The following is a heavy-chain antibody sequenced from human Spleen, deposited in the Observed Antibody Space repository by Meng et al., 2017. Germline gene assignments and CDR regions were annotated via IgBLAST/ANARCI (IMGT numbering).Heavy chain of an antibody. CDR1: GYSFSDSY. D-gene: IGHD3-3*01. CDR3: ALGATRYYFDY. Sequence: VHLVQSGAEVKKPGATVKISCKVSGYSFSDSYIHWVQQAPGKGLEWMGLVDPEDGSTFYAERFQGRVTITADTSTDIAYMALSSLTSGDTAVYSCALGATRYYFDYWGQGTLVTVSS. V-gene: IGHV1-69-2*01. J-gene: IGHJ4*02. CDR2: VDPEDGST.